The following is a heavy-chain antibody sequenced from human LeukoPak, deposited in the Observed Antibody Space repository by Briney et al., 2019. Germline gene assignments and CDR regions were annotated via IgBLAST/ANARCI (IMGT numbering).Heavy chain of an antibody. J-gene: IGHJ4*02. CDR2: ISHDGGNK. V-gene: IGHV3-30*18. CDR3: AKPRGGYYFDY. Sequence: GGSLRLSCAASGFTFSSYAMHWVRQAPGKGLEWVALISHDGGNKNYTDSVKGRFTISRDNSKNTVYLQMNSLRPEDTAVYYCAKPRGGYYFDYWGQGTLVTVSS. D-gene: IGHD3-3*01. CDR1: GFTFSSYA.